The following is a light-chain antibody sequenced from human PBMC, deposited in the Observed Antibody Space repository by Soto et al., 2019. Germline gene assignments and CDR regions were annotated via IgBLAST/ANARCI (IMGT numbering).Light chain of an antibody. CDR2: GAS. Sequence: DIQLIQSPSFLSASIGVRVTITCRASQGIRSFLAWYQQKPGKAPNLLISGASILRTGVPSRFSGSGSGTEFTLTISSLQPDDFATYYCQHLNTYPLTFGGGTKVDIK. CDR1: QGIRSF. J-gene: IGKJ4*01. V-gene: IGKV1-9*01. CDR3: QHLNTYPLT.